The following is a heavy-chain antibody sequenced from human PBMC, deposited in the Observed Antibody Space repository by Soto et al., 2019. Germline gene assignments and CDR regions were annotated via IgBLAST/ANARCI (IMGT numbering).Heavy chain of an antibody. CDR1: GDTFSSYS. Sequence: QVRLVQSGAEVNKPGSSVKVSCKASGDTFSSYSISWVRQSPGQGLEWMGGIVHIFGTTVYAPRLQGRVTITADGPTSTSYMELSGLRFEDTAIYYCAANSLGGGSQGDVWGQGTTVTVSS. CDR3: AANSLGGGSQGDV. V-gene: IGHV1-69*01. D-gene: IGHD3-10*01. CDR2: IVHIFGTT. J-gene: IGHJ6*02.